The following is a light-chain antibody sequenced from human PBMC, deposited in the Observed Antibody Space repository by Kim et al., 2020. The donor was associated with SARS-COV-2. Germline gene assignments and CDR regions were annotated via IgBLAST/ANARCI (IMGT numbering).Light chain of an antibody. V-gene: IGKV1-39*01. Sequence: SVGDRVTITCRASQSISSYLNWYQQKPGKAPKLLIYAASSLQSGVPSRFSGSGSGTDFTLTISSLQPEDFATYYCQQSYSTPPWTFGQGTKVEIK. CDR2: AAS. CDR1: QSISSY. J-gene: IGKJ1*01. CDR3: QQSYSTPPWT.